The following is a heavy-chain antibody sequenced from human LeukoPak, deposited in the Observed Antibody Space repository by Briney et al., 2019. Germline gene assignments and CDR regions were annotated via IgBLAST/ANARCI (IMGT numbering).Heavy chain of an antibody. Sequence: PSETLSLTCSVSGGSISSYYWSWIRQSPGKGLEWIGYMFYNGNPNYNPSLKSRVTISIDTSKNKFSLKLSSVTAADTTVYYCARQVWELRTNWFDPWGQGTLVTVSS. J-gene: IGHJ5*02. CDR1: GGSISSYY. CDR2: MFYNGNP. CDR3: ARQVWELRTNWFDP. D-gene: IGHD1-26*01. V-gene: IGHV4-59*08.